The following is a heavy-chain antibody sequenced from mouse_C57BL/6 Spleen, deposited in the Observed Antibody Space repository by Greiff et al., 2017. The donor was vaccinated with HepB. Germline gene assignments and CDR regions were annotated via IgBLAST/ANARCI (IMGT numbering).Heavy chain of an antibody. V-gene: IGHV5-16*01. D-gene: IGHD1-1*01. J-gene: IGHJ4*01. CDR1: GFTFSDYY. CDR3: ARGYYGYAMDY. CDR2: INYDGSST. Sequence: EVNLVESEGGLVQPGSSMKLSCTASGFTFSDYYMAWVRQVPEKGLEWVANINYDGSSTYYLDSLKSRFIISRDNAKNILYLQMSSLKSEDTATYYCARGYYGYAMDYWGQGTSVTVSS.